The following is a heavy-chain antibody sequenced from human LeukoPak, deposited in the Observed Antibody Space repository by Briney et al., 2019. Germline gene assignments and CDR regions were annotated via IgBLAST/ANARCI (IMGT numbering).Heavy chain of an antibody. CDR1: GLRLSTYA. Sequence: GGSLRLSCAASGLRLSTYAMNWVRQAPGKGLEWVSGISGSGSNTYYADSVKGRFTISRDNSKNTVYLQMKSLRVEDTAVYYCAKDPLGGGSSFINWFDSWGQGVWVTVSS. J-gene: IGHJ5*01. CDR3: AKDPLGGGSSFINWFDS. CDR2: ISGSGSNT. V-gene: IGHV3-23*01. D-gene: IGHD1-26*01.